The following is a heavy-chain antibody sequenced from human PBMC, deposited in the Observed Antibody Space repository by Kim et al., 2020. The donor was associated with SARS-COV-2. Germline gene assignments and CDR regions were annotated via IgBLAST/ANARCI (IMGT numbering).Heavy chain of an antibody. CDR3: GRHYRTRGAGDGLDV. J-gene: IGHJ6*02. Sequence: SKTLSLTCTVSGGSISSSPYYWGWIRQPPGKGLEWIGSIYYSGITYSNPSLKGRVIMSVDTSKNQFSLKLSSVTAADTAVYSCGRHYRTRGAGDGLDVWGQGTTVTVSS. D-gene: IGHD3-10*01. CDR2: IYYSGIT. CDR1: GGSISSSPYY. V-gene: IGHV4-39*01.